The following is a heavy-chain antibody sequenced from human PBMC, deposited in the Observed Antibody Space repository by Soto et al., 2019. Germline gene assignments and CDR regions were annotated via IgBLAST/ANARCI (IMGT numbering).Heavy chain of an antibody. CDR1: GGTFSSYA. CDR2: IIPIFGTA. V-gene: IGHV1-69*12. J-gene: IGHJ5*02. Sequence: QVQLVQSGAEVKKPGSSVKVSCKASGGTFSSYAISWVRQAPGQGLEWMGGIIPIFGTANYAQKFQGRVTITAEESTGTACMGLSSLRSEDTAVYYCAREAYCTSTSCYQNWFDPWGQGTLVTVSS. D-gene: IGHD2-2*01. CDR3: AREAYCTSTSCYQNWFDP.